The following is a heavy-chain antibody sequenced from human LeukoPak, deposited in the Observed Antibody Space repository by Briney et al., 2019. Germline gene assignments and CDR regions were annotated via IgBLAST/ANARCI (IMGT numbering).Heavy chain of an antibody. V-gene: IGHV3-30*02. CDR1: GFTFSSYG. Sequence: GGSLRLSCAASGFTFSSYGMHWVRQAPGKGLEWVAFIRYDGSNKYYADSVKGRFTNSRDNSKNTLYLQMNSLRAEDTAVYYCAKTWAYYYDSSGYRPIVYWGQGTLVTVSS. CDR3: AKTWAYYYDSSGYRPIVY. J-gene: IGHJ4*02. CDR2: IRYDGSNK. D-gene: IGHD3-22*01.